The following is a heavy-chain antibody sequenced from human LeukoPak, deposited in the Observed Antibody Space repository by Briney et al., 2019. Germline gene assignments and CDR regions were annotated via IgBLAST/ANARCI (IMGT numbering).Heavy chain of an antibody. CDR1: GYTFTNYW. Sequence: GESLKISCKGSGYTFTNYWIGWVRQMPGKGLEWMGIIYAGDSDTRYSPSFQGQVTISVDKSINTAYLQWSSLRASDTAMYYCARGLMVRGVTHFDYWGQGTLVTVSS. D-gene: IGHD3-10*01. CDR3: ARGLMVRGVTHFDY. V-gene: IGHV5-51*01. CDR2: IYAGDSDT. J-gene: IGHJ4*02.